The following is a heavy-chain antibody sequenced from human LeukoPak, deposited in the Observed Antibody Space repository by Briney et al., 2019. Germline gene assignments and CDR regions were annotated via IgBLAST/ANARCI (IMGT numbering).Heavy chain of an antibody. V-gene: IGHV3-7*03. CDR3: ARDRYYGSGSYYNPDYYYGMDV. Sequence: PGGSLRLSCAASGFTFSSYWMSWVRQAPGKGLEWVANIKQDGSEKYYVDSVKGRFTISRDNAKNSLYLQMNSLRAEDTAVYYCARDRYYGSGSYYNPDYYYGMDVWGQGTTVTVSS. J-gene: IGHJ6*02. D-gene: IGHD3-10*01. CDR1: GFTFSSYW. CDR2: IKQDGSEK.